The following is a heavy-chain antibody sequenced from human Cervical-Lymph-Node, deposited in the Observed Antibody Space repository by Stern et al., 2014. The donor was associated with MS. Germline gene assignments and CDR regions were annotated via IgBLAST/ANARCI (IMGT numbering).Heavy chain of an antibody. J-gene: IGHJ4*02. CDR2: INPDGGGT. V-gene: IGHV1-46*01. CDR3: TIPNPAFEY. CDR1: GHLFTTYY. D-gene: IGHD2-21*01. Sequence: QDQLVQSGAEGREPGASVTLSCATSGHLFTTYYIHWVRQAPGQGLEWVGLINPDGGGTAYAHSFQVMVTVTRDTSTSTVYMTLSSLKSDDTGVFYCTIPNPAFEYWGQGTPVAVSS.